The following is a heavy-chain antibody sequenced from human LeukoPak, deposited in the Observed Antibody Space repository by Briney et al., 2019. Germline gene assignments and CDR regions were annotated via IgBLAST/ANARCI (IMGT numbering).Heavy chain of an antibody. Sequence: SETLSLTCTVSGGSISSYYWSWIRQPPGKGLEWIGYIYYSGSTNYNPSLKSRVTISVDTSKNQFSLKLSSATAADTAMYYCARGGRQVPYYFDYWGQGTLVTVSS. D-gene: IGHD6-19*01. J-gene: IGHJ4*02. CDR3: ARGGRQVPYYFDY. V-gene: IGHV4-59*01. CDR1: GGSISSYY. CDR2: IYYSGST.